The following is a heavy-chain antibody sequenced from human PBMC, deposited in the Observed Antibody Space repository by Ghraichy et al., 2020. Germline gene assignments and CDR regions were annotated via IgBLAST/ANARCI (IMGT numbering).Heavy chain of an antibody. Sequence: GGSLRLSCAASGFTFSSYAMSWVRQAPGQGLEWYSAISGSGGSTYYADSVKGRFTISRDNSKNTLYLQMNSLRAEDTAVYYCAIDRDYDYVWGSYRQDYFDYWGQGALVTGAS. CDR2: ISGSGGST. CDR1: GFTFSSYA. CDR3: AIDRDYDYVWGSYRQDYFDY. V-gene: IGHV3-23*01. J-gene: IGHJ4*02. D-gene: IGHD3-16*02.